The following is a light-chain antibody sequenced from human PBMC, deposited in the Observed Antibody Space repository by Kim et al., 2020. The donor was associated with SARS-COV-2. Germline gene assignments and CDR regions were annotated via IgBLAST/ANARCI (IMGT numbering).Light chain of an antibody. V-gene: IGLV2-11*01. Sequence: QSALTQPRSVSGSPGQSVTISCTGTSSDVGDYNYVSWYQQHPGKAPKLMIYDVNKRPSGVPDRLSGSKSGNTASLTISGLQAEDEANYYCCSYAGSYTWVFGGGTQLTVL. CDR3: CSYAGSYTWV. CDR1: SSDVGDYNY. CDR2: DVN. J-gene: IGLJ3*02.